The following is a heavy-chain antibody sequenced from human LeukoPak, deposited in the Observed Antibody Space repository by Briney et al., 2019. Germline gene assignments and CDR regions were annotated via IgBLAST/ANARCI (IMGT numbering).Heavy chain of an antibody. D-gene: IGHD5-12*01. CDR1: RFPFSIYE. J-gene: IGHJ4*02. V-gene: IGHV3-48*03. CDR2: IHSSGTVK. CDR3: ALLTVASDFDY. Sequence: GGSLRLSCVVSRFPFSIYEMNWVRQAPGKGLEWVSNIHSSGTVKYYSDSVMGRFSISRDNAKSSLYLQMNSLRVEDTAVYYCALLTVASDFDYWGQGALVTVSS.